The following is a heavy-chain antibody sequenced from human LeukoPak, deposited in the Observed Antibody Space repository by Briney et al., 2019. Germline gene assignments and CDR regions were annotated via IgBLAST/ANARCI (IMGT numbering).Heavy chain of an antibody. J-gene: IGHJ4*02. D-gene: IGHD2-15*01. CDR1: GFTFSSYS. CDR3: ATGRDCSGGSCYSVY. CDR2: ISSSSSYI. Sequence: GGSLRLSCAASGFTFSSYSMNWVRQAPGKGLEWVSSISSSSSYIHYADSVRGRFTISRDNAKNSLYLQMNSLRAEDTAVYYCATGRDCSGGSCYSVYWGQGTLVTVSS. V-gene: IGHV3-21*01.